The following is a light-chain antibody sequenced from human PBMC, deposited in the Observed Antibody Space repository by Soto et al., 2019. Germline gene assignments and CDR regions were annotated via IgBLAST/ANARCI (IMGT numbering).Light chain of an antibody. Sequence: DIQMTQSPSSLSASTGDRVIITCRASQGINNYLAWFQQIPGRAPKSLIYAASSLQSGFPSKFSGSGSGTDFTPTINNLQPEDIATYYCQHYNSYPLTFDQGTRLEIK. CDR3: QHYNSYPLT. V-gene: IGKV1-16*02. CDR1: QGINNY. J-gene: IGKJ5*01. CDR2: AAS.